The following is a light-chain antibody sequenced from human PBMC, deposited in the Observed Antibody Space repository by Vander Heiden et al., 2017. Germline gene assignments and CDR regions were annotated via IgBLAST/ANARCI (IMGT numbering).Light chain of an antibody. J-gene: IGLJ3*02. Sequence: SYELTQPSSASVSPGQTARITCPGDVLAKKYARWFQQKPGQAPGRVIYKDSERPSGIPERFSGSSSGTTVTLTISGAQVEDEADYYCYSAADNKGVFGGGTKLTVL. CDR2: KDS. CDR1: VLAKKY. CDR3: YSAADNKGV. V-gene: IGLV3-27*01.